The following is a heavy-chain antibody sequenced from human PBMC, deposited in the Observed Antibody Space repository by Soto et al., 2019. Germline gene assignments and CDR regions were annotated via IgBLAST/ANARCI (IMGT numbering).Heavy chain of an antibody. CDR3: AKAPIAVAALNWFDP. V-gene: IGHV3-23*01. J-gene: IGHJ5*02. CDR2: ISGSGGST. CDR1: GFTFSSYA. D-gene: IGHD6-19*01. Sequence: GGSLRLSCAASGFTFSSYAMSWVRQAPGKGLEWVSAISGSGGSTYYADSVKGRFTISRDNSKNTLYLQMNSLRAEDAAVYYCAKAPIAVAALNWFDPWGQGTLVTVSS.